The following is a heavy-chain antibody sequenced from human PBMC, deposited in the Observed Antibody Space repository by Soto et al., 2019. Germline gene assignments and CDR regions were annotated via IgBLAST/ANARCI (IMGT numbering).Heavy chain of an antibody. CDR3: ARGRMNIVVVPAASFKSAPPGHYYYYYGMDV. D-gene: IGHD2-2*01. CDR1: GYTFTSYD. J-gene: IGHJ6*02. V-gene: IGHV1-8*01. CDR2: MNPNSGNT. Sequence: ASVKVSCKASGYTFTSYDINWVRQATGQGLEWMGWMNPNSGNTGYAQKFQGRVTMTRNTSISTAYMELSSLRSEDTAVYYCARGRMNIVVVPAASFKSAPPGHYYYYYGMDVWGQGTTVTVSS.